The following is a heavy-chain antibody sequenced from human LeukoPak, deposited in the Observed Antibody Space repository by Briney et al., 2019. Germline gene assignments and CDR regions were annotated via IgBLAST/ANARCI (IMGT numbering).Heavy chain of an antibody. D-gene: IGHD7-27*01. CDR3: AKSMGTGMGV. Sequence: GGSLRLSCAASGFTLRNYAMSWVRQAPGKGLEWVSAISGSGGSTYYADSVKGRSTISRDNSKNTLYLQMNSLRAEDTAVYYCAKSMGTGMGVWGQGTTVTVSS. CDR1: GFTLRNYA. J-gene: IGHJ6*02. CDR2: ISGSGGST. V-gene: IGHV3-23*01.